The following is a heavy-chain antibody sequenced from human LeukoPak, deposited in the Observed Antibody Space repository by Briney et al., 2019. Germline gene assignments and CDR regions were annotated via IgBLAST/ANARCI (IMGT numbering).Heavy chain of an antibody. CDR3: ARQEGLVATHHFDY. D-gene: IGHD5-12*01. CDR1: GYSFTNYW. CDR2: IYPGDSDT. V-gene: IGHV5-51*01. Sequence: GESLKNSCKGSGYSFTNYWIGWVRQMPGKGLQWMGIIYPGDSDTRYRSSFQGTLTISADKSISTAYLQWSSLKASDTAMYYCARQEGLVATHHFDYWGQGTLVTVSS. J-gene: IGHJ4*02.